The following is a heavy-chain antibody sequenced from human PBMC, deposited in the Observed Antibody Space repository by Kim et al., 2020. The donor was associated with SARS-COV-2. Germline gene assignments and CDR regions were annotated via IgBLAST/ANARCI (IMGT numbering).Heavy chain of an antibody. V-gene: IGHV1-18*01. Sequence: ASVKVSCTASGYDFTNFGLIWLRQAPGQGLEWMGWISTYNDNRKYAQQVQGRLIMTADTPTSTAYMELRSLRSDDTAIYFCARVHCSGGACFWDYWGQGT. J-gene: IGHJ4*02. D-gene: IGHD2-21*02. CDR1: GYDFTNFG. CDR2: ISTYNDNR. CDR3: ARVHCSGGACFWDY.